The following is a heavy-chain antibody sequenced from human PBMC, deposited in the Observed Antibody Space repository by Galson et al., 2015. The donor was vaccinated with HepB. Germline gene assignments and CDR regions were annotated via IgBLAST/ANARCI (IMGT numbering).Heavy chain of an antibody. CDR3: ASLLSWQDIVVVPALYGMDV. V-gene: IGHV1-69*13. CDR1: GGTFSSYA. Sequence: SVKVSCKASGGTFSSYAISWVRQAPGQGLEWMGGIIPIFGTANYAQKFQGRVTITADESTSTAYMELSSLRSEDTAVYYCASLLSWQDIVVVPALYGMDVWGQGTTVTVSS. CDR2: IIPIFGTA. D-gene: IGHD2-2*01. J-gene: IGHJ6*02.